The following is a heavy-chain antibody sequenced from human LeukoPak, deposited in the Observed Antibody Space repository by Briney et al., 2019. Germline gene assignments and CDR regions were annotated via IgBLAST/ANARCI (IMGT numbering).Heavy chain of an antibody. J-gene: IGHJ3*02. V-gene: IGHV1-2*02. Sequence: ASVKVSCKASGYTFTGYYMHWVRQAPGRGLEWMGWINVNSGGTNYAQKFQGRVTMTRDTSISAASMELSSLTSDDTAVYYCARGHFIVVVAATGIDVFDIWGQGTMVTVSS. D-gene: IGHD2-15*01. CDR1: GYTFTGYY. CDR2: INVNSGGT. CDR3: ARGHFIVVVAATGIDVFDI.